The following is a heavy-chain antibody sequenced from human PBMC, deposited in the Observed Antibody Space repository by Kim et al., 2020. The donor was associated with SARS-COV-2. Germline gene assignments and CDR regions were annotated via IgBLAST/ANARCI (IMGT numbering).Heavy chain of an antibody. CDR1: GFTFSSYA. J-gene: IGHJ3*02. V-gene: IGHV3-23*01. Sequence: GGSLRLSCAASGFTFSSYAMSWVRQAPGKGLEWVSAISGSGGSTYYADSVKGRFTISRDNSKNTLYLQMNSLRAEDTAVYYCAKGTIAAAPQLDAFDIWGQGTMVTVSS. CDR2: ISGSGGST. D-gene: IGHD6-13*01. CDR3: AKGTIAAAPQLDAFDI.